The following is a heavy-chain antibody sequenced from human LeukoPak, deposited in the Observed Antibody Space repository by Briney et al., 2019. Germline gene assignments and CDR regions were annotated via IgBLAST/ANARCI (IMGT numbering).Heavy chain of an antibody. CDR1: GGSISSRSYY. J-gene: IGHJ6*03. CDR3: ASFYCSGGSCYQYYYYYYMDV. Sequence: PSETLSLTCTVSGGSISSRSYYWGWIRQPPGKGLEWIGIIYYSGSTYSNPSLRSRVTISVDTSKNQFSLKLSSVTAADTAVYYCASFYCSGGSCYQYYYYYYMDVWGKGTTVTIFS. V-gene: IGHV4-39*01. CDR2: IYYSGST. D-gene: IGHD2-15*01.